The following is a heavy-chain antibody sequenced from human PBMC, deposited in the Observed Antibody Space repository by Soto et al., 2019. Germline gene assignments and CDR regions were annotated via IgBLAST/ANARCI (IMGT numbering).Heavy chain of an antibody. V-gene: IGHV3-15*01. CDR2: IKSKTDGGTT. J-gene: IGHJ6*02. D-gene: IGHD2-15*01. CDR3: TTASEQYCSGGSCYSTSPYYYYGMDV. Sequence: GGSLRLSCAASGFTFSNAWMSWVRQAPGKGLEWVGRIKSKTDGGTTDYAAPVKGRFTISRDDSKNTLYLQMNSLKTEDTAVYYCTTASEQYCSGGSCYSTSPYYYYGMDVWGQGTTVTVSS. CDR1: GFTFSNAW.